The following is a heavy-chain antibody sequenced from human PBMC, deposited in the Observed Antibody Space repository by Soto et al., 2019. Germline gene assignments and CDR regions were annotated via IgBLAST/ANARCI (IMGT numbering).Heavy chain of an antibody. V-gene: IGHV5-51*01. J-gene: IGHJ6*03. D-gene: IGHD1-26*01. CDR2: IYPGDSDT. CDR1: GYSFTSYW. CDR3: TRQQMGSSYYQYMDV. Sequence: PGESLKISCKGSGYSFTSYWIGWVRQMPGKGLEWMGIIYPGDSDTRYSPSFQGQVTISADKSISTAYLQWSSLKASDTAMYYCTRQQMGSSYYQYMDVWGKGTTVTVSS.